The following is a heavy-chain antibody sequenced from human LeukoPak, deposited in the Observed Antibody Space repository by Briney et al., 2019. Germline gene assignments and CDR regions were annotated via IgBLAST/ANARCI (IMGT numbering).Heavy chain of an antibody. Sequence: PSETLSLTCLVSSGSVSSYYWTWIRQPPGKGLEWIGYIYHTGSNNYSPSLKSRVTMYVDTSKNQLSLKLSSVTAADTAVYYCARQGELAIDYWGQGTLVTVSS. V-gene: IGHV4-59*08. CDR1: SGSVSSYY. CDR2: IYHTGSN. D-gene: IGHD1-26*01. CDR3: ARQGELAIDY. J-gene: IGHJ4*02.